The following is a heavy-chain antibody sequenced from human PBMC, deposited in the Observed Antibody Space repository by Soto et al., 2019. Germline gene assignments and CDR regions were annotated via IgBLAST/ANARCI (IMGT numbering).Heavy chain of an antibody. J-gene: IGHJ4*02. Sequence: GGSLRLSCVPYVFTFSIYAMSWVRQDPGKGLEWVSAISGSGGSTYYPDSVKGRFTISRDNSKNTLYLQMNSLRAEDTAVYYCARSAGGSYPQYDYWGQGTMVTVSS. CDR2: ISGSGGST. CDR3: ARSAGGSYPQYDY. CDR1: VFTFSIYA. V-gene: IGHV3-23*01. D-gene: IGHD1-26*01.